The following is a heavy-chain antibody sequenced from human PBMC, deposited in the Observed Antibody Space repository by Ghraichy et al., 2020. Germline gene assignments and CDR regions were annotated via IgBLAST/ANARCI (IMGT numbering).Heavy chain of an antibody. CDR1: GFTFSTYN. J-gene: IGHJ5*02. CDR2: ISSSGSKI. V-gene: IGHV3-48*02. D-gene: IGHD6-13*01. Sequence: GSLRLSCAGSGFTFSTYNMNWVRQAPGKGLEWISYISSSGSKIYYADSVKGRFTISRDNAENSLYLQMNSLRDEDTAVYYCARDITVPGTSGTNWFDPWGQGTLVTVSS. CDR3: ARDITVPGTSGTNWFDP.